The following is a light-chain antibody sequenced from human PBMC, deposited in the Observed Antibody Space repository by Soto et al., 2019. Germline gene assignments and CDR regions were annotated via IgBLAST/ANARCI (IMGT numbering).Light chain of an antibody. Sequence: EIVMTQSPATLSVSPGERATLSCTASQSVSGNLAWYQQKPGQAPRLLIYGASTWATGIPARFSGSGSGTEFTLTISSLQSEDSAVYYCQQYNNWPLTFGGGTNVEIK. V-gene: IGKV3-15*01. J-gene: IGKJ4*01. CDR1: QSVSGN. CDR3: QQYNNWPLT. CDR2: GAS.